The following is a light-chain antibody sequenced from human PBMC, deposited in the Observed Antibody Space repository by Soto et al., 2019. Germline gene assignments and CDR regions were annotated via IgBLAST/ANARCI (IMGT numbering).Light chain of an antibody. V-gene: IGKV1-39*01. Sequence: DIQMTQSPSSLSASVVDRVTITCRASQSISSYLNWYQQKPGKAPKLLIYAASSLQSGVPSRFSGRGSGTDFSLTISRLQPEDLATYYCQQSYSTPQYTFGQGTKLEIK. CDR3: QQSYSTPQYT. CDR2: AAS. J-gene: IGKJ2*01. CDR1: QSISSY.